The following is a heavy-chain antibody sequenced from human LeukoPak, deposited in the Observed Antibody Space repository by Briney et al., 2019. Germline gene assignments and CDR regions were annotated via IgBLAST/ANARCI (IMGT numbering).Heavy chain of an antibody. CDR3: ARGMATAMVDY. CDR1: GGSISSGGYY. D-gene: IGHD5-18*01. CDR2: INHSGST. V-gene: IGHV4-39*07. Sequence: PSETLSLTCTVSGGSISSGGYYWSWIRQPPGKGLEWIGEINHSGSTNYNPSLKSRVTISVDTSKNQFSLKLSSVTAADTAVYYCARGMATAMVDYWGQGTLVTVSS. J-gene: IGHJ4*02.